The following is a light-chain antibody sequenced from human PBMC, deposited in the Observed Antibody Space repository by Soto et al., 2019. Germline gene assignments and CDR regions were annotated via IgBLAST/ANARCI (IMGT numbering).Light chain of an antibody. CDR2: GAS. CDR3: QQYGTSLSWT. J-gene: IGKJ1*01. V-gene: IGKV3-20*01. CDR1: QSVTSSY. Sequence: EIVLTQSPGTLSLSPGERATLSCRASQSVTSSYLTWYQQKPGQAPRLLIYGASSRAAGIPDRFSGSGSWTDFTLTINRLEPEDFAVYYCQQYGTSLSWTFGQGTKVDIK.